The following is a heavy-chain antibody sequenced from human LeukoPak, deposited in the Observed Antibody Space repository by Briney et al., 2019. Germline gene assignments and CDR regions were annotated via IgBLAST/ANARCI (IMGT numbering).Heavy chain of an antibody. Sequence: SETLSLTCTVSGGSISSGGYYWSWIRQHPGKGLEWIGYIYYSGSTYYNPSLKSRVNISVDTSKNQFSLKLSSVTAADTAVYFCARVRVSSGSHPWYFDYWGREPWSPSPQ. CDR1: GGSISSGGYY. CDR3: ARVRVSSGSHPWYFDY. D-gene: IGHD3-22*01. J-gene: IGHJ4*02. CDR2: IYYSGST. V-gene: IGHV4-31*03.